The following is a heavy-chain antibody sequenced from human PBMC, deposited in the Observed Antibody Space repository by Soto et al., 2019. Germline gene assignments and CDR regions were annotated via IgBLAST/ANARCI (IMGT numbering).Heavy chain of an antibody. D-gene: IGHD3-3*01. CDR1: GGSLSGYY. Sequence: PSETLSLTCSVSGGSLSGYYWTWTRQPPGKGLEWIGYIYYAGTTAYNPSLKSRVTISLDTSKNHFSLKMDSVTAADTAVYYCTRLGGYYQALDSCGQGILVTVSA. V-gene: IGHV4-59*08. J-gene: IGHJ4*02. CDR3: TRLGGYYQALDS. CDR2: IYYAGTT.